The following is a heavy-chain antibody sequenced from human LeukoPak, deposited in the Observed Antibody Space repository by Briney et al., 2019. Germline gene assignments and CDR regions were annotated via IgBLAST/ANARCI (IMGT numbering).Heavy chain of an antibody. CDR2: IRYDGSNK. Sequence: PGRSLRLSCAASGFTFSSYGMHWVRQAPGKGLEWVAVIRYDGSNKYYADSVKGRFTISRDNSKNTLYLQMNSLRAEDTAVYYCARGKRAYSGHDFDNYYYYGMDVWGQGTTVTVSS. J-gene: IGHJ6*02. CDR3: ARGKRAYSGHDFDNYYYYGMDV. V-gene: IGHV3-33*08. CDR1: GFTFSSYG. D-gene: IGHD5-12*01.